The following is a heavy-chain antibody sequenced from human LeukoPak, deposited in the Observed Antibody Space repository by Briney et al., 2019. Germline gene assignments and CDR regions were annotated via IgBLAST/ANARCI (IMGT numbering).Heavy chain of an antibody. Sequence: GGSLRLSCAASGFTFSSYSMNWVRQAPGKGLEWVPSISSSSSYIYYADSVKGRFTISRDNAKNSLYLQMNSLRAEDTAVYYCARVNSSGWYEGFDYWGQGTLVTVSS. V-gene: IGHV3-21*01. J-gene: IGHJ4*02. D-gene: IGHD6-19*01. CDR3: ARVNSSGWYEGFDY. CDR2: ISSSSSYI. CDR1: GFTFSSYS.